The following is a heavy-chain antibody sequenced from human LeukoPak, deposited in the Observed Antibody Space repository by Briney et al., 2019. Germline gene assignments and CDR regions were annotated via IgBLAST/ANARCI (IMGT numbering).Heavy chain of an antibody. CDR2: ISVYNGNT. J-gene: IGHJ4*02. CDR3: ARDKGGAYSTGWYDY. Sequence: ASVKVSCKASGYTFTGYYMHWVRQAPGQGLEWVGWISVYNGNTNYAQNLQGRVTMTTDTSTSTAYMDPRSLRSDDTAVYYCARDKGGAYSTGWYDYWGQGTLVTVSS. CDR1: GYTFTGYY. V-gene: IGHV1-18*04. D-gene: IGHD6-19*01.